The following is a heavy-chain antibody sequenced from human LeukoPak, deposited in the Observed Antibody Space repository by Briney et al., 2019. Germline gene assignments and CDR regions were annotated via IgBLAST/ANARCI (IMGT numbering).Heavy chain of an antibody. J-gene: IGHJ6*02. CDR2: INHSGST. D-gene: IGHD2-2*02. CDR3: ARGTYCSSTSCYTRYSYYGMDV. Sequence: SETLSLTCAVYGGSFSGYYWSWIRQPPGKGLEWIGEINHSGSTNYNPALKSRVTISVDTSKNQFSLTLSSVTAADTAVYYCARGTYCSSTSCYTRYSYYGMDVWGQGTTVSVSS. V-gene: IGHV4-34*01. CDR1: GGSFSGYY.